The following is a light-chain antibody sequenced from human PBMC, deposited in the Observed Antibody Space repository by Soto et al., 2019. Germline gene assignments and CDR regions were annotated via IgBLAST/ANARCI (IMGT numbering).Light chain of an antibody. CDR1: REVGSD. V-gene: IGKV1-6*01. J-gene: IGKJ1*01. Sequence: QRTRSPSSLSASVGEKIIITCRARREVGSDVSWYQQKQGQAPKLLINAASNLYTGGASRFSGSRSGTEDSLSIISLQPADFASYYYLQQYGDSSTFGQGTKVDIK. CDR2: AAS. CDR3: LQQYGDSST.